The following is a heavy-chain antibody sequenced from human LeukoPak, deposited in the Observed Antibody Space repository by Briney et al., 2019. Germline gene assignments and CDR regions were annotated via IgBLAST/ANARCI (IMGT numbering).Heavy chain of an antibody. CDR2: IYYSGST. D-gene: IGHD2-21*01. V-gene: IGHV4-59*01. CDR3: ARDIRWFDP. J-gene: IGHJ5*02. CDR1: GGSISSYY. Sequence: PSETLSLTCTVSGGSISSYYWSWIRQPPGKGLEWIGYIYYSGSTNYNPSLKSRVTISVDTSKNQFPLKLSSVTAADTAVYYCARDIRWFDPWGQGTLVTVSS.